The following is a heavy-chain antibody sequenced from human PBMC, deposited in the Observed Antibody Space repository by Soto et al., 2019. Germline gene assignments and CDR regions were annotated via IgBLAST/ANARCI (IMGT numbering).Heavy chain of an antibody. V-gene: IGHV4-34*01. J-gene: IGHJ6*03. CDR2: INHSGST. Sequence: SETLSLTCAVYGGSFSGYYWSWIRQPPGKGLEWIGEINHSGSTNYNPSLKSRVTISVDTSKNQFSLKLSSVTAADTAVYYCARGLETQGYRPIGDYYYYYMDVWGKGTTVTVSS. D-gene: IGHD5-18*01. CDR3: ARGLETQGYRPIGDYYYYYMDV. CDR1: GGSFSGYY.